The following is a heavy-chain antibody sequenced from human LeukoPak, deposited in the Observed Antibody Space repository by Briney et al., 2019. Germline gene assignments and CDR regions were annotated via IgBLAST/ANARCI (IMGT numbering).Heavy chain of an antibody. V-gene: IGHV3-7*01. CDR2: IKQDGSEK. CDR3: ASSAFYGDSDY. CDR1: GFTFSSYA. Sequence: PGGSLRLSCAASGFTFSSYAMHWVRQAPGKGLEWVANIKQDGSEKYYVDSVKGRFTISRDNAKNSLYLQMNSLRAEDTAVYYCASSAFYGDSDYWGQGTLVTVSS. J-gene: IGHJ4*02. D-gene: IGHD4-17*01.